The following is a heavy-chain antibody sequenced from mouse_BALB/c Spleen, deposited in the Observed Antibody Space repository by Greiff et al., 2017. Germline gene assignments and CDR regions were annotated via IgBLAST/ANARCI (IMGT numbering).Heavy chain of an antibody. CDR3: GRGGGTGYWYFDV. V-gene: IGHV1-4*01. CDR2: INPSSGYT. J-gene: IGHJ1*01. Sequence: VQLQQSGAELARPGASVKMSCKASGYTFTSYTMHWVKQTPGQGLEWIEYINPSSGYTNYNQKFKDKATLTADKSSSTAYMQLSSLTSEDSAVYYCGRGGGTGYWYFDVWGAGTTVTVSA. CDR1: GYTFTSYT. D-gene: IGHD3-3*01.